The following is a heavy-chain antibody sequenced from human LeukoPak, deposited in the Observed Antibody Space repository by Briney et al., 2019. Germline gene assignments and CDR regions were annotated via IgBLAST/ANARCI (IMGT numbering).Heavy chain of an antibody. CDR1: GGSISSYY. J-gene: IGHJ4*02. V-gene: IGHV4-59*12. CDR3: ARALNKSRYDYVWGSYRAFDS. Sequence: PSETLSLTCTVSGGSISSYYWSWIRQPPGKGLEWIGYIYYSGSTNYNPSLKSRVTISVDTSKNQFSLRLSSVTAADTAVYYCARALNKSRYDYVWGSYRAFDSWGQGTLVTVSS. CDR2: IYYSGST. D-gene: IGHD3-16*02.